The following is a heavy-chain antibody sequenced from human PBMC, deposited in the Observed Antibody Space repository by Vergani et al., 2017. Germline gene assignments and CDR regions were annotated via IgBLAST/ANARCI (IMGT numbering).Heavy chain of an antibody. J-gene: IGHJ6*03. CDR3: ARVDTQVPATSHFYYMDV. D-gene: IGHD6-25*01. CDR2: IFYSGTT. Sequence: QVQLQESGPGLVKPSETLSLICTVSGGSINPSSSFWGWIRQSPGQGLEWIGYIFYSGTTYDNPSLRSRLTISVDTSQNQFSLKLRSVTAADTAVYYCARVDTQVPATSHFYYMDVWGKGTTVVVSS. CDR1: GGSINPSSSF. V-gene: IGHV4-31*03.